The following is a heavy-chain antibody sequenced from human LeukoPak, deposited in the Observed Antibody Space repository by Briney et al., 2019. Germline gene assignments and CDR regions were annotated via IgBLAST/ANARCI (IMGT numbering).Heavy chain of an antibody. Sequence: PSETLSLTCTVSGGSISSSSYYWGWIRQPPGKGLEWIGSIYYSGSTYYNPSLKSRVTISVDTSKNQFSLKLSSATAADTAVYYCARQQQLVPKYFQHWGQGTLVTVSS. CDR1: GGSISSSSYY. CDR2: IYYSGST. CDR3: ARQQQLVPKYFQH. V-gene: IGHV4-39*07. J-gene: IGHJ1*01. D-gene: IGHD6-13*01.